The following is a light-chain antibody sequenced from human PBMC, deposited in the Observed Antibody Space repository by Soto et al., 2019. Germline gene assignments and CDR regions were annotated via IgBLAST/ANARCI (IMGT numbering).Light chain of an antibody. Sequence: QSVLTQPPSASGTPGQRVSISCSGSSTNIGRNSISWYQNLPGTAPKLLIYTNDKRPSGVVDRFSGSKSGTSASLAIVGLQAEDEADYYCQSYDNSLSGSWVFGGGTKLTVL. CDR1: STNIGRNS. CDR3: QSYDNSLSGSWV. J-gene: IGLJ3*02. V-gene: IGLV1-44*01. CDR2: TND.